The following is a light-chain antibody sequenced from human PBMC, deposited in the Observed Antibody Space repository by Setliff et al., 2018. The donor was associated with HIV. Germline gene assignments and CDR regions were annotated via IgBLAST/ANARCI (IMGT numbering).Light chain of an antibody. CDR1: SSDVGGFIR. J-gene: IGLJ1*01. Sequence: QSVLTQPPSASGSPGQSVTISCTGTSSDVGGFIRVSWYQQPPRTAPKLMIYDVNNRPSGVPDRFSGSKSGNTASLTISRLQAEDEADYYCSSYTSTNTWVFGTGTKVTVL. V-gene: IGLV2-18*02. CDR2: DVN. CDR3: SSYTSTNTWV.